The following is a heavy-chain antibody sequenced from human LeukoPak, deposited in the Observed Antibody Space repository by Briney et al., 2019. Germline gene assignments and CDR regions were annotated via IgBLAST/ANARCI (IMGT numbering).Heavy chain of an antibody. D-gene: IGHD3-22*01. CDR2: ISSSSSTI. V-gene: IGHV3-48*02. CDR1: GFTFSSYS. J-gene: IGHJ4*02. Sequence: PGGSLRLSCAASGFTFSSYSMNWVRQAPGKGLEWVSYISSSSSTIYYADSVKGRFTISRDNAKNSLYLQMNSLRDEVTAVYYCARGKPSSGYYLYWGQGTLVTVSS. CDR3: ARGKPSSGYYLY.